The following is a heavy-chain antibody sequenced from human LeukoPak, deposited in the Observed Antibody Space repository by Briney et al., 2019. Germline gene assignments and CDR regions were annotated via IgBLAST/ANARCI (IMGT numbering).Heavy chain of an antibody. CDR1: GFTFTNYA. CDR3: ANFERTVAGPYNWFDF. D-gene: IGHD6-19*01. J-gene: IGHJ5*01. CDR2: ISDSGGST. V-gene: IGHV3-23*01. Sequence: GGSLRLSCAASGFTFTNYAMSWVRQAPGKGLEWVSAISDSGGSTYHADSVKGRFSISRDNSKNTLYLQINSLRAEDTAVYYCANFERTVAGPYNWFDFWGQGTLVTVSS.